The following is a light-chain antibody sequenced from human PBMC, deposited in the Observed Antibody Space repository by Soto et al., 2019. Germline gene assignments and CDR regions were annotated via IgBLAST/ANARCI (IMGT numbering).Light chain of an antibody. Sequence: EVGMTQSPDTLSVPPGDGATLSCRASQNVHSDLAWFQQKPGQAPRLVIYDTSTRATDIPVRFTGGGSGTEFTLTISSLKSEDFAVYYCQQYNNWPLTFGGGTKVEIK. CDR2: DTS. J-gene: IGKJ4*01. CDR3: QQYNNWPLT. CDR1: QNVHSD. V-gene: IGKV3-15*01.